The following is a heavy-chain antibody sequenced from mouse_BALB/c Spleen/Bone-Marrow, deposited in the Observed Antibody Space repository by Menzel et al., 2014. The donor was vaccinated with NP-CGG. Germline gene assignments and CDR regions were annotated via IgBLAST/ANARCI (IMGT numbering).Heavy chain of an antibody. CDR2: ILPGSGTT. CDR3: ARDYRYGRGCAMDY. CDR1: GFTFSDNW. D-gene: IGHD2-14*01. Sequence: QVQLKDSGAELMKPGASVKMSCKATGFTFSDNWIEWVKQRPGHGLEWIGEILPGSGTTNYNEKFKGKATFTADTSSNTAYLQLSSLTSEDSAVYYCARDYRYGRGCAMDYWGQGTSVTVSS. V-gene: IGHV1-9*01. J-gene: IGHJ4*01.